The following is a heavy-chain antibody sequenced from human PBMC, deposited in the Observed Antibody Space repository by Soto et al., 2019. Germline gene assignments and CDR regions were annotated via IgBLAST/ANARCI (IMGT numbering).Heavy chain of an antibody. V-gene: IGHV4-39*01. J-gene: IGHJ4*01. D-gene: IGHD3-9*01. CDR3: ASDLTGYAYFDY. CDR1: GGSISGRSYY. Sequence: SETLSLPSTVSGGSISGRSYYWGWIRQPRGKGLXWXGXXXYXGXTXYXXXXKSRVTVSVATSKNQFSLKLTSVTAAHTAVYYCASDLTGYAYFDYWGHGTLVTVSS. CDR2: XXYXGXT.